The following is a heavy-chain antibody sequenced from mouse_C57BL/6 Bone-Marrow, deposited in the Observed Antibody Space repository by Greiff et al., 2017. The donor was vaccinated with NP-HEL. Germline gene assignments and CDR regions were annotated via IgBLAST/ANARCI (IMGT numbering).Heavy chain of an antibody. Sequence: EVKLVESGGGLVQPKGSLKLSCAASGFTFNTYAMHWVRQAPGKGLEWVARIRSKSSNYATYYADSVKDRFTISRDDSQSMLYLQMNNLKTEDTAMYYCVREDSSGYVYYYAMDYWGQGTSVTVSS. J-gene: IGHJ4*01. V-gene: IGHV10-3*01. CDR3: VREDSSGYVYYYAMDY. CDR2: IRSKSSNYAT. D-gene: IGHD3-2*02. CDR1: GFTFNTYA.